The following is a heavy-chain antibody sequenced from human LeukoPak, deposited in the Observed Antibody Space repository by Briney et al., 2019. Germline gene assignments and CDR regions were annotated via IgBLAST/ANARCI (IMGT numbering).Heavy chain of an antibody. CDR1: GFTFSSYS. V-gene: IGHV3-21*01. Sequence: GGSLRLSCAASGFTFSSYSMNWVRQAPGKGLEWVSSISSSSSYIYYADSVKGRFTISRDNAKNSLYLQMNSLRAEDTAVYYCARDGIIAQKGRSPNNYYYMDVWGKGTTVTVSS. CDR2: ISSSSSYI. J-gene: IGHJ6*03. D-gene: IGHD1-26*01. CDR3: ARDGIIAQKGRSPNNYYYMDV.